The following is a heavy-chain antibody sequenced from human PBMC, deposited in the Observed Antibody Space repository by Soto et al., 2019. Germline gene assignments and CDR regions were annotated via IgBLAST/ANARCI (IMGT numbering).Heavy chain of an antibody. D-gene: IGHD2-15*01. CDR1: GFTVSSYS. CDR2: ISSSSSTI. Sequence: EVQLVESGGGLVQPGGSLRLSCAASGFTVSSYSMNWVRQAPGKGLEWVSYISSSSSTIYYADSVKGRFTISRDNAKNSLYLQMNSLRAEDTAVYYCARDKGRSPLDYWCQGTLVTVSS. CDR3: ARDKGRSPLDY. J-gene: IGHJ4*02. V-gene: IGHV3-48*01.